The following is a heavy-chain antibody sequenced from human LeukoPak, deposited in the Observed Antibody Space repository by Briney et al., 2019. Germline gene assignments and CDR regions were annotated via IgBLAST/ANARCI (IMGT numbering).Heavy chain of an antibody. J-gene: IGHJ6*02. CDR1: GYTFTSYG. V-gene: IGHV1-18*01. D-gene: IGHD6-13*01. CDR2: ISAYNGNT. CDR3: AREGRLYSSSSYGIRTALYYYGMDV. Sequence: ASVKVSCKASGYTFTSYGISWVRQAPGQGLEWMGWISAYNGNTNYAQKLQGRVTMTTDTSTSTAYMELRSLRSDDTAVYYCAREGRLYSSSSYGIRTALYYYGMDVWGQGTTVTVSS.